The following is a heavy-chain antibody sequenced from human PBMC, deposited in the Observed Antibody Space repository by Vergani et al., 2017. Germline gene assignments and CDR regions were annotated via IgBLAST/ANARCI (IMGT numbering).Heavy chain of an antibody. J-gene: IGHJ3*02. D-gene: IGHD2-2*01. Sequence: QVQLVQSGSELKKPGASVKVSCKASGYTFTSYAMNWVRQAPGQGLEWMGWINTNTGNPTYAQGFTGRFVFSLDTSVSTAYLQISSLKAEDTAVYYCARDIVVVPAAIPDAFDIWGQGTMVTVSS. CDR3: ARDIVVVPAAIPDAFDI. V-gene: IGHV7-4-1*02. CDR1: GYTFTSYA. CDR2: INTNTGNP.